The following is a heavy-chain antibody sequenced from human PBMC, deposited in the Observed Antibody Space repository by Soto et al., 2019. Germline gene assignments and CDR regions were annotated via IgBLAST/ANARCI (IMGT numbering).Heavy chain of an antibody. CDR1: GYTFTSHG. D-gene: IGHD3-9*01. CDR3: ARLLTEGVTYREDAFDI. J-gene: IGHJ3*02. Sequence: HVQLVQSGGGVKKPGASVKVSCKASGYTFTSHGISWVRQAPGQGLEWMGWISTYNGKTDYAQKFQGRVTMTADTRTTTGYLELRSLRSDDTAVYYCARLLTEGVTYREDAFDIWGQGTKVTVSS. V-gene: IGHV1-18*01. CDR2: ISTYNGKT.